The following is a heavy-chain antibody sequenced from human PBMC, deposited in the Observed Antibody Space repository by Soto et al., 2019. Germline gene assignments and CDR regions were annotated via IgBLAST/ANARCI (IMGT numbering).Heavy chain of an antibody. CDR3: TRANWYSEY. Sequence: QVQLQESGPGLVKPSETLSLTCTVSGGSISNHYWRWIRHPPGTGLEWIGYIYYNGNTNYNPSLQSTVPMSVDTSKNQISLKLSSVTAADTAVYYCTRANWYSEYWGQGPLVTVSS. D-gene: IGHD7-27*01. CDR1: GGSISNHY. CDR2: IYYNGNT. V-gene: IGHV4-59*11. J-gene: IGHJ4*02.